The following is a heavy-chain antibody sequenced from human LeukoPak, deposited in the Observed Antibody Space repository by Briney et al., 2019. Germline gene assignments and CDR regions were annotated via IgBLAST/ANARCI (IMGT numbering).Heavy chain of an antibody. D-gene: IGHD4-23*01. Sequence: SETLSLTCTVSGGSISSYYWSWIRQPPGKGLEWIGYIYYSGSTNCNPSLKSRVTISVDTSKNQFSLKLSSVTAADTAVYYCAREKNYGGRNWFDPWGQGTLVTVSS. CDR3: AREKNYGGRNWFDP. V-gene: IGHV4-59*01. J-gene: IGHJ5*02. CDR1: GGSISSYY. CDR2: IYYSGST.